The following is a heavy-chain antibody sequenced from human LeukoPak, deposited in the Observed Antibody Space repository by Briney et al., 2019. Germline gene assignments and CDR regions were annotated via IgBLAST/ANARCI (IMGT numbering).Heavy chain of an antibody. CDR3: ARVIIVGATGI. CDR1: GFTFSSYG. Sequence: GGSLRLSCAASGFTFSSYGMHWVRQAPGKGLEWVSYISSGGSTVYYADSVKGRFTISRDNAKNSLYLQMNSLRAEDTAVYYCARVIIVGATGIWGQGTMVTVSS. V-gene: IGHV3-48*04. J-gene: IGHJ3*02. D-gene: IGHD1-26*01. CDR2: ISSGGSTV.